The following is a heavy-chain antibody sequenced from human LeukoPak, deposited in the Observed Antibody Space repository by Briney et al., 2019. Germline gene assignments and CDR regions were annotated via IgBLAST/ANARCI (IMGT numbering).Heavy chain of an antibody. D-gene: IGHD6-19*01. Sequence: PSETLSLTCTVSGGSISSYYWSWIRQPPGKGLEWIGHIHYSESTNYNPSLKSRVTISLDTSKDQFSLSLKLNSVTAADTAVYYCARGRIRKQWLTSFDYWGQGTLVTVSS. CDR3: ARGRIRKQWLTSFDY. CDR1: GGSISSYY. V-gene: IGHV4-59*01. CDR2: IHYSEST. J-gene: IGHJ4*02.